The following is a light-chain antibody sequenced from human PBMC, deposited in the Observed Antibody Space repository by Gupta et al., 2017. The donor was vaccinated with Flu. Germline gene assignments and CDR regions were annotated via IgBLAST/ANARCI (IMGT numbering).Light chain of an antibody. J-gene: IGKJ2*01. CDR3: QQYNNWPPYT. CDR1: QSVNSH. Sequence: EIVITQSPATLSVSPGERGTLSCSASQSVNSHLAWYQQRPGQAPRLLIYGASTRATGIPARFSGSGSGTEFTLTISSLQSEDFAVYYCQQYNNWPPYTFGQGTKLEIK. V-gene: IGKV3-15*01. CDR2: GAS.